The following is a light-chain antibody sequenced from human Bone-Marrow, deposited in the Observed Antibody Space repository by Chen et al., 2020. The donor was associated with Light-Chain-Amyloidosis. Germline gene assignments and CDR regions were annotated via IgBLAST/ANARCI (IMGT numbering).Light chain of an antibody. CDR1: SSDVGGYNY. V-gene: IGLV2-14*03. CDR2: DVS. CDR3: SSYTRSSTWL. J-gene: IGLJ3*02. Sequence: QSALTQPASVSGSPGQSITISCTGTSSDVGGYNYVSWYQQHPGTAPKLVIFDVSYRPSGISNHFSGSKSGNTASLTISGLQAEDEADYYCSSYTRSSTWLFGGGTRLTVL.